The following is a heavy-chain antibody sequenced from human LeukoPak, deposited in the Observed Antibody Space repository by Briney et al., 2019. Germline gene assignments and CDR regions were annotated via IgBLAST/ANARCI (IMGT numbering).Heavy chain of an antibody. CDR3: ARRSECSGGSCYLGPVGY. CDR1: GYSFTSYW. J-gene: IGHJ4*02. V-gene: IGHV5-51*01. D-gene: IGHD2-15*01. Sequence: GESLKISCKGSGYSFTSYWIGWVRQMPGKGLEWMGIIYPGDSDTRYSPSFQGQVTISAGKSISTAYLQWSSLKASDTAMYYCARRSECSGGSCYLGPVGYWGQGTLVTVSS. CDR2: IYPGDSDT.